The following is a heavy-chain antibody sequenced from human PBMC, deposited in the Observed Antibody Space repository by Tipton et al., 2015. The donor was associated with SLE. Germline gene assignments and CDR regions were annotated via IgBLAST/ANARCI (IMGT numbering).Heavy chain of an antibody. CDR1: GYSFTSYW. CDR2: IDPSDSYT. Sequence: QLVQSGAEVKKPGESLKISCKGSGYSFTSYWISWVRQMPGKGLEWMGRIDPSDSYTNYSPSFQGHVTISADKSISTAYLQWSSLKASDTAMYYCASVSYSSGWSYYFDYWGQGTLVTVSS. V-gene: IGHV5-10-1*01. CDR3: ASVSYSSGWSYYFDY. J-gene: IGHJ4*02. D-gene: IGHD6-19*01.